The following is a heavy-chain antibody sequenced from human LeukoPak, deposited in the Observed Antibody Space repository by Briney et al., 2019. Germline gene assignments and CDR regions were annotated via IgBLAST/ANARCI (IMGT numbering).Heavy chain of an antibody. D-gene: IGHD6-13*01. CDR2: IYYSGST. V-gene: IGHV4-59*01. CDR3: ARVTGYMTEDYFDY. J-gene: IGHJ4*02. CDR1: GGSLNSYY. Sequence: PSETLSLTCTVSGGSLNSYYWSWIRQPPGKGLERIGYIYYSGSTNYNPSLKSRVTISVDTSKNQFSLRLSSVTAADTAVYYCARVTGYMTEDYFDYWGQGTLITVSS.